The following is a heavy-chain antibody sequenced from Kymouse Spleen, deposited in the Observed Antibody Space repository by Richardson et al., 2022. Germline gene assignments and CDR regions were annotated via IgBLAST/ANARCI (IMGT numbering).Heavy chain of an antibody. D-gene: IGHD2-2*02. CDR3: ARDCSSTSCYYYYYYGMDV. V-gene: IGHV4-39*01. Sequence: QLQLQESGPGLVKPSETLSLTCTVSGGSISSSSYYWGWIRQPPGKGLEWIGSIYYSGSTYYNPSLKSRVTISVDTSKNQFSLKLSSVTAADTAVYYCARDCSSTSCYYYYYYGMDVWGQGTTVTVSS. CDR1: GGSISSSSYY. J-gene: IGHJ6*02. CDR2: IYYSGST.